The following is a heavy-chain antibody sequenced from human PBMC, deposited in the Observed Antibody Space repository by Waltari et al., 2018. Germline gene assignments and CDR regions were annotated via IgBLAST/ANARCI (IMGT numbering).Heavy chain of an antibody. CDR2: IWYDESNK. D-gene: IGHD3-16*01. V-gene: IGHV3-33*01. CDR3: ARKVGGHRRPENNWFDP. Sequence: QVQLVESGGGVVQPGRSLRLSCAASGFTFSNYGMHWVRQAPGKGLEWVAVIWYDESNKYYADSVKGRFTISRDTAKNTLYLRMNSLRAEDTAVYYCARKVGGHRRPENNWFDPWGQGTLVTVSS. CDR1: GFTFSNYG. J-gene: IGHJ5*02.